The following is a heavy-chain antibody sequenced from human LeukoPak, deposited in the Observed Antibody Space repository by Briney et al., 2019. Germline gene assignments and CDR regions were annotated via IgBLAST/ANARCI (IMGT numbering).Heavy chain of an antibody. D-gene: IGHD3-22*01. CDR3: ARDGYYYDSSGYYRDFDY. V-gene: IGHV3-21*01. J-gene: IGHJ4*02. CDR1: GFTFSSYS. CDR2: ISSSSSYI. Sequence: PGGSLRLSCAASGFTFSSYSMNWVRQAPGKGLEWVSSISSSSSYIYYADSVKGRFTISRDNAKNSLYLQMNSLRAEDTAVYYCARDGYYYDSSGYYRDFDYWGQGTLVTVSS.